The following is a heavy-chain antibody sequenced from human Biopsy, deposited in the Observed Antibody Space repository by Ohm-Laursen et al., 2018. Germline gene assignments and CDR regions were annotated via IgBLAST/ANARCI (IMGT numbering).Heavy chain of an antibody. V-gene: IGHV4-4*07. Sequence: SDTLSLTCTVSGGSLSSYSWSWIRQPAGKGLEWIGQIYTSGITNYNPSLKSRVTMSVDTSKNKFSLRVSSVTAADTAVYFCARNTGWYGDLYYFDYWGQGTLVTVSS. CDR2: IYTSGIT. J-gene: IGHJ4*02. CDR1: GGSLSSYS. CDR3: ARNTGWYGDLYYFDY. D-gene: IGHD6-19*01.